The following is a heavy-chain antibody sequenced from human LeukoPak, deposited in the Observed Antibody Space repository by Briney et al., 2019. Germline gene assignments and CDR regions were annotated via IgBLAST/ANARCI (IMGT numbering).Heavy chain of an antibody. D-gene: IGHD3-3*01. V-gene: IGHV3-23*01. J-gene: IGHJ3*02. CDR1: GFTFSSYA. CDR3: AKEGGITIFGVVTDAFDI. CDR2: ISGSGGTT. Sequence: GGSLRLSCAASGFTFSSYAMSWVRQAPGKGLEWVSTISGSGGTTYYADSIKGRFTDSRDTSKNTIYLQMNSLRAEDTAVYYCAKEGGITIFGVVTDAFDIWGQGTMVTVSS.